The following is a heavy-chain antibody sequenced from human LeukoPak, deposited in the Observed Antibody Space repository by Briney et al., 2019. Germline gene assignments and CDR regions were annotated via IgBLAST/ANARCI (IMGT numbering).Heavy chain of an antibody. Sequence: KISCKGSGYSFTTYWISWVRQAPGQGLEWMGGIIPLFGTANYAQKFQGRVTITADKSTSTAYMEVSSLRSEDTAVYYCARTYCGGDCYSSRGWFDTWGQGTLVTVSS. J-gene: IGHJ5*02. D-gene: IGHD2-21*02. CDR1: GYSFTTYW. CDR3: ARTYCGGDCYSSRGWFDT. CDR2: IIPLFGTA. V-gene: IGHV1-69*06.